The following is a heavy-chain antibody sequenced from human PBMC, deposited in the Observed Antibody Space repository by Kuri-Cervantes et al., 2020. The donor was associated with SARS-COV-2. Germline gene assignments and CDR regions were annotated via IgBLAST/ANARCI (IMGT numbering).Heavy chain of an antibody. D-gene: IGHD1-14*01. V-gene: IGHV5-51*01. CDR2: IYPGDSDT. CDR3: ARHNGNLTTLTIIDY. J-gene: IGHJ4*02. CDR1: GYSFTSYW. Sequence: GESLKISCKGSGYSFTSYWIGWVRQMPGKGLEWMGIIYPGDSDTRYSPSFQGQVTISADKSISTAYLQWSSLKASDTAMYYCARHNGNLTTLTIIDYWGQGTLVTVSS.